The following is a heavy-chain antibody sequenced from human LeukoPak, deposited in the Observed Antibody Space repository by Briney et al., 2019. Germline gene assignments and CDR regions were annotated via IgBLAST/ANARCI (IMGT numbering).Heavy chain of an antibody. CDR2: INHSGST. V-gene: IGHV4-34*01. J-gene: IGHJ4*02. CDR3: ARRSPERWLQAYYFDY. D-gene: IGHD5-24*01. CDR1: GGSFSGYY. Sequence: NPSETLSLTCAVYGGSFSGYYWSRIRQPPGKGLEWIAEINHSGSTNYNPSLKSRVTISVDTSKNQFSLKLSSVTAADTAVYYCARRSPERWLQAYYFDYWGQGTLVTVSS.